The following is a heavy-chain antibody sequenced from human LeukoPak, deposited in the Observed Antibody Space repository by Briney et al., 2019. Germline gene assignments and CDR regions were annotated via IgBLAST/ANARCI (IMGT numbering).Heavy chain of an antibody. CDR2: ISYDGSNK. Sequence: GGSLRLLCAASGFTFSSYGMHWVRQAPGKGVEWVAVISYDGSNKYYADSVKGRFTISRDNSKNTLCLQMNSLRAEDTAVYYCARDRRSSSWRNFDYWGQGTLVTVSS. CDR3: ARDRRSSSWRNFDY. CDR1: GFTFSSYG. J-gene: IGHJ4*02. D-gene: IGHD6-13*01. V-gene: IGHV3-30*03.